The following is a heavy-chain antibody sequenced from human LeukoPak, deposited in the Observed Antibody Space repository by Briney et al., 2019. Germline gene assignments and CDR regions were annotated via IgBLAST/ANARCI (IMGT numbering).Heavy chain of an antibody. CDR2: IFPSGGEI. D-gene: IGHD2-15*01. J-gene: IGHJ3*02. Sequence: GGSLRLSCAASGFTFSTFAMIWVRQPPGKGLEWVSSIFPSGGEIHYADSVRGRFTISRDNSKSILSLQMNSLIAEDTAIYYCAKDWGYCSGGSCSGLDAFDIWGQGTMVTVSS. V-gene: IGHV3-23*01. CDR3: AKDWGYCSGGSCSGLDAFDI. CDR1: GFTFSTFA.